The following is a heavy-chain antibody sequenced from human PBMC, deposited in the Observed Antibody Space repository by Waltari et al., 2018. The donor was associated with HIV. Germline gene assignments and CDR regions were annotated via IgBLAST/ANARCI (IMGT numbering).Heavy chain of an antibody. CDR1: GGSISGYY. CDR3: ARGQYCSGGSCYAAFDY. V-gene: IGHV4-4*07. D-gene: IGHD2-15*01. J-gene: IGHJ4*02. CDR2: IHSSGST. Sequence: QVQLQESGPGLVKPSETLSLTCTVSGGSISGYYWSWIRQPAGKGLEWIGLIHSSGSTNYTPSLKNRATMSVDTSKNQFSLKLTSVTAADTAVYYCARGQYCSGGSCYAAFDYWGQGTLVTVSS.